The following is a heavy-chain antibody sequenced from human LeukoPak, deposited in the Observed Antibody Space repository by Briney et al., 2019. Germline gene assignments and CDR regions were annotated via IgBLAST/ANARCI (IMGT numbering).Heavy chain of an antibody. J-gene: IGHJ6*02. CDR1: GGSISSYY. D-gene: IGHD1-26*01. Sequence: SETLSLTCTVSGGSISSYYWSWIRQPPGKGLEWIGYIYYSGSTNYNPSLKSRVTISVDTSKNQFSLKLSFVTAADTAVYYCARAQSYNYYYYGMDVWGQGTTVTVSS. V-gene: IGHV4-59*01. CDR2: IYYSGST. CDR3: ARAQSYNYYYYGMDV.